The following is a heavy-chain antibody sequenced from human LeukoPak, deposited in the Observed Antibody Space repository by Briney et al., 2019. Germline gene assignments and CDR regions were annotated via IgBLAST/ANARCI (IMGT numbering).Heavy chain of an antibody. J-gene: IGHJ4*02. CDR1: GYTFTGYY. Sequence: ASVKVSCTASGYTFTGYYIHWVRQAPGQGLEWLGWINPNNGGTNSAQTFQGRVTMTRDTSISTAYMEQSSLRSDDTAVYYCARDKNPSVFDSWGQGTLVTVSS. CDR3: ARDKNPSVFDS. CDR2: INPNNGGT. V-gene: IGHV1-2*02.